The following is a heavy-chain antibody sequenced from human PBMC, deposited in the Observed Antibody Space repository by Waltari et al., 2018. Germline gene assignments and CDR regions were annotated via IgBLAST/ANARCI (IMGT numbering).Heavy chain of an antibody. D-gene: IGHD6-13*01. CDR3: AREVDATGTFDY. Sequence: EVQLVESGGGLIQPGGSLRLSCAAAGFSVSYTYMSWVRQAPGKGLEWVSVVYNGGDTYYADSVKGRFTISRDNSKNTLYLQMNSLRAEDTAVYYCAREVDATGTFDYWGQGTLVTVSS. J-gene: IGHJ4*02. CDR1: GFSVSYTY. V-gene: IGHV3-53*01. CDR2: VYNGGDT.